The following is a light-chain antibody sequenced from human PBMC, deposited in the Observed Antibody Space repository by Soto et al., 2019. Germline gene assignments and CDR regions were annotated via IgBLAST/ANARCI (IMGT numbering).Light chain of an antibody. Sequence: IQMYLNISGLSESIGKNVAIQGLASQSISNFLNWYQQKPGKAPKLLIYAASSLQSGVPSSFSGRASVTYFTLTVIYQQPADFSSYDRQQTSITSFSIAQGTKLETK. J-gene: IGKJ5*01. V-gene: IGKV1-39*01. CDR1: QSISNF. CDR2: AAS. CDR3: QQTSITSFS.